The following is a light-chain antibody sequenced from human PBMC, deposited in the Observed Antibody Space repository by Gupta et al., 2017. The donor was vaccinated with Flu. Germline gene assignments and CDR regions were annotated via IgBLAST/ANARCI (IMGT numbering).Light chain of an antibody. CDR3: QVWDTAADHWL. J-gene: IGLJ3*02. CDR1: NRGSEN. Sequence: GQTARLAGGGNNRGSENVDWYQQKPGQAPVLVLYDDDFRPSGIPERFSGSNSGNTATLTIRGVEAGDEADYYCQVWDTAADHWLFGAGTTLTVV. V-gene: IGLV3-21*02. CDR2: DDD.